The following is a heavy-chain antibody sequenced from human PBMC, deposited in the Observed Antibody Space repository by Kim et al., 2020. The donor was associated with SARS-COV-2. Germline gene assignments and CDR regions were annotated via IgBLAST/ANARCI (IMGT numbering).Heavy chain of an antibody. CDR2: IYYSGST. D-gene: IGHD2-2*01. CDR3: ASHSAAAGFDY. Sequence: SETLSLTCTVSGGSISSSCYYWGWIRQPPGKGLEWIGSIYYSGSTYYNPSLRSRVTISVDTSKNQFSLKVISVTAADTAVYYCASHSAAAGFDYWGQGTLVTVSS. V-gene: IGHV4-39*01. J-gene: IGHJ4*02. CDR1: GGSISSSCYY.